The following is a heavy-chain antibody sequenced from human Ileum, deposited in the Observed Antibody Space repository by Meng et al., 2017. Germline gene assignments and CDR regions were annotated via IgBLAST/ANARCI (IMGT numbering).Heavy chain of an antibody. D-gene: IGHD6-19*01. CDR3: ARAPPGYSSGWYPS. Sequence: GSLRLSCTVSGDSVSSGAHYWSWLRQPPGKGLEWIGYIYYTGSTNYNPSLTTRVTISVDTSKNQFSLELTSVTAADTAVYYCARAPPGYSSGWYPSWGQGTLVTVSS. CDR1: GDSVSSGAHY. J-gene: IGHJ5*02. V-gene: IGHV4-61*08. CDR2: IYYTGST.